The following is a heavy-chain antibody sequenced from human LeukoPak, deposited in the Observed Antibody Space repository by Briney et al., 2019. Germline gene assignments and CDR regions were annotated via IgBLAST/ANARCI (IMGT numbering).Heavy chain of an antibody. V-gene: IGHV3-74*01. J-gene: IGHJ4*02. CDR3: TRDITLTRGGRSDY. CDR2: INSDGKTT. CDR1: GFTYSSYW. D-gene: IGHD3-10*01. Sequence: GGSLRLSCASSGFTYSSYWMYSVRQAPGKGLVWVSRINSDGKTTNYADSVKGRFTISRDNAKNTLYLQMNSLRAEDTAVYYCTRDITLTRGGRSDYWGQGTLVTVSA.